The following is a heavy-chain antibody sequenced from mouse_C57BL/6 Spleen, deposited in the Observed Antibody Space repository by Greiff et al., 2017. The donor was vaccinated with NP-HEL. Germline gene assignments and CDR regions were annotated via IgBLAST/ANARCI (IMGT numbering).Heavy chain of an antibody. J-gene: IGHJ1*03. CDR2: IHPNSGST. V-gene: IGHV1-64*01. D-gene: IGHD1-1*01. Sequence: QVQLQQSGAELVKPGASVKLSCKASGYTFTSYWMHWVKQRPGQGLEWIGMIHPNSGSTNYNEKFKSKATLTVDKSSSTAYMQHSSLTSEDSAVYYCAREGYGSSYWYLDVWGTGTTVTVSS. CDR3: AREGYGSSYWYLDV. CDR1: GYTFTSYW.